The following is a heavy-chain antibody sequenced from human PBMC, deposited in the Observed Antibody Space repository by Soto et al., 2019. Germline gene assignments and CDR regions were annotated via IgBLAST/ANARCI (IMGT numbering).Heavy chain of an antibody. CDR1: GFSLSTSGVG. CDR3: AHRRGGGWYFDY. J-gene: IGHJ4*02. V-gene: IGHV2-5*01. D-gene: IGHD6-19*01. Sequence: QITLKESGPTLVKPTQTLTLTCTFSGFSLSTSGVGVGWIRQPPGKALEWLALIYWNDDKRYSPSLKSRLTITKDTSKNQVVLTMTNMDPVDTATYYCAHRRGGGWYFDYWGQGTLVTVSS. CDR2: IYWNDDK.